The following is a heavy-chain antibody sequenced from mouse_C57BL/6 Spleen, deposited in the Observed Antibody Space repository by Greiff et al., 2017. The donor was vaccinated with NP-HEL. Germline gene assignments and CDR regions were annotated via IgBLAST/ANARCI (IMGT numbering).Heavy chain of an antibody. CDR3: ARWIYYDYDVGFFDY. Sequence: EVQLQQSGPELVKPGASVKISCKASGYTFTDYYMNWVKQSHGKSLEWIGDINPNNGGTSYNQKFKGKATLTVDKSSSTAYMELRSLTSEDSAVYYCARWIYYDYDVGFFDYWGQSTTLTVSS. V-gene: IGHV1-26*01. CDR2: INPNNGGT. CDR1: GYTFTDYY. J-gene: IGHJ2*01. D-gene: IGHD2-4*01.